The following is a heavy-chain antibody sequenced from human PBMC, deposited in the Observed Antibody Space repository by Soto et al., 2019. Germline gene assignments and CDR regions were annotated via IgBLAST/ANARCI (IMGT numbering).Heavy chain of an antibody. J-gene: IGHJ4*02. CDR1: GFSLNTRDVG. V-gene: IGHV2-5*02. CDR2: VYWDDDK. Sequence: QITLNESGPALVKPTQTLTLTCTFSGFSLNTRDVGVGWIRQPPGKALEWLGVVYWDDDKTYSPSLKSRLTITKDTPKNQVVLRMPKMDPVDTATYYCAHWRGGVASFWGQGTLVTVSS. D-gene: IGHD3-16*01. CDR3: AHWRGGVASF.